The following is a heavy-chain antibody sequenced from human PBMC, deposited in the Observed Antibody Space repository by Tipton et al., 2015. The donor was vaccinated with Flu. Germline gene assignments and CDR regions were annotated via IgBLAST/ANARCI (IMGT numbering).Heavy chain of an antibody. J-gene: IGHJ4*02. V-gene: IGHV3-33*01. CDR2: IWYDGSNK. Sequence: SLRLYCAASGFTFSSYAMHWVRQAPGKGLEWVAGIWYDGSNKYYADSVKGRFTISRDNSKNTLYLQMNSLRAEDTAVYYCARGYDILTDGGGYFDYWGRGTLVTVSS. CDR1: GFTFSSYA. CDR3: ARGYDILTDGGGYFDY. D-gene: IGHD3-9*01.